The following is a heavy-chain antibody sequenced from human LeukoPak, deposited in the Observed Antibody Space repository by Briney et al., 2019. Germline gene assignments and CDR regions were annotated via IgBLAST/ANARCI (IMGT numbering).Heavy chain of an antibody. Sequence: GGSLRLSCAASGFTFTSYSMNWVRQAPGKGLEWVSSITSGSTYIYYADSVKGRFTISRDNAENSLSLQMNSLRAEDTAVYYCAKDPPVTTMEYFQHWGQGTLVTVSS. D-gene: IGHD4-17*01. CDR2: ITSGSTYI. V-gene: IGHV3-21*04. CDR3: AKDPPVTTMEYFQH. J-gene: IGHJ1*01. CDR1: GFTFTSYS.